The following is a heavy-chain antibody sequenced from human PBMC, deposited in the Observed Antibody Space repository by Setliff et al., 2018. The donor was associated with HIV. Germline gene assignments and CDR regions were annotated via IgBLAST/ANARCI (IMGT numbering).Heavy chain of an antibody. CDR2: IYPSGNT. D-gene: IGHD3-10*01. V-gene: IGHV4-4*02. Sequence: PSETLSLTCVVSGDSMDSRKWRSWVRQTPGKGLEYIGTIYPSGNTIYNPSLKSRTTISIDKSNNQFSLKLSSMTAADTAVYYCARGGEGEFLWFGNFSYYIDYWGQGTLVTVSS. CDR1: GDSMDSRKW. CDR3: ARGGEGEFLWFGNFSYYIDY. J-gene: IGHJ4*02.